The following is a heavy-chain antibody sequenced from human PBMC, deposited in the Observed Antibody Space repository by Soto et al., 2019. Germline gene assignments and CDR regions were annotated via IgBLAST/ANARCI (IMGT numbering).Heavy chain of an antibody. V-gene: IGHV3-48*01. CDR2: ISSGSSTI. Sequence: HPGGSLRLSCAASGFTFSTYSMNWVRQAPGKGLEWVSYISSGSSTIYYADSVRGRFTISRDNAKNSLYLQMNSLRAEDTAVYYCARVGYCSSTSCEGVLKFWGQGTMVTVSS. CDR3: ARVGYCSSTSCEGVLKF. CDR1: GFTFSTYS. D-gene: IGHD2-2*01. J-gene: IGHJ3*01.